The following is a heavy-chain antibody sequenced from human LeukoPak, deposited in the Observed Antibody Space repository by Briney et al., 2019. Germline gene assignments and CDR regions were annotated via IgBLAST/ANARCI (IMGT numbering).Heavy chain of an antibody. J-gene: IGHJ4*02. V-gene: IGHV3-23*01. CDR3: AKHADYYDSSGLTAYDY. D-gene: IGHD3-22*01. CDR2: ISGSGGST. Sequence: GGSLRLSCAASGFTFSGYGMSWVRQAPGKGLKWVSAISGSGGSTYYADSVKGRFTISRDNAKNSLYLQMNSLRAEDTAVYYCAKHADYYDSSGLTAYDYWGQGTLVTVSS. CDR1: GFTFSGYG.